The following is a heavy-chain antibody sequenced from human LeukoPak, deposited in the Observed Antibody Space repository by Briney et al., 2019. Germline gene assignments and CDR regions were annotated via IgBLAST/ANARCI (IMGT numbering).Heavy chain of an antibody. V-gene: IGHV1-2*02. Sequence: ASVKVSCTASGYTFTGYYMHWVRQAPGQGLEWMGWINPDTGATDIAQKFQGRVTMTRDTSISAAYMELSRLRSGDTAVYYCTRDHCSYINCYEDYYYGMDVWGQGTTVTVSS. D-gene: IGHD2-2*01. CDR2: INPDTGAT. J-gene: IGHJ6*02. CDR1: GYTFTGYY. CDR3: TRDHCSYINCYEDYYYGMDV.